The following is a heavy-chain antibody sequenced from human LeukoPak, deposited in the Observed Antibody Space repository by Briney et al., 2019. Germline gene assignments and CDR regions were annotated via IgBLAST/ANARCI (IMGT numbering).Heavy chain of an antibody. J-gene: IGHJ4*02. CDR2: ISWNSGSL. D-gene: IGHD6-13*01. CDR1: GFTYDDYA. CDR3: VNALYSSSWDPFDN. V-gene: IGHV3-9*01. Sequence: GRSLRLSCAASGFTYDDYAMHWVRQAPGKGLEWVSSISWNSGSLGYADSVKGRFTISRDSAKNSLFLQMNSLRPEDTALYYCVNALYSSSWDPFDNWGQGTLVTVSS.